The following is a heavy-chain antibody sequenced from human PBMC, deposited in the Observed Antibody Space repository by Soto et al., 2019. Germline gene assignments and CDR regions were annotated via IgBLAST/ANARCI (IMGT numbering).Heavy chain of an antibody. Sequence: QVQLLQSGAEVKKPGASVKVSCKASGYTFTNYGITWVRQAPGQGLEWMGWIGAYNGNTHYTERLQGRVTMTTDTSPSTAYMELRGLRSDDSAVYYCARVRQLVVYFYYYMDVWGNGTTVTVSS. J-gene: IGHJ6*03. CDR2: IGAYNGNT. D-gene: IGHD6-6*01. CDR1: GYTFTNYG. CDR3: ARVRQLVVYFYYYMDV. V-gene: IGHV1-18*01.